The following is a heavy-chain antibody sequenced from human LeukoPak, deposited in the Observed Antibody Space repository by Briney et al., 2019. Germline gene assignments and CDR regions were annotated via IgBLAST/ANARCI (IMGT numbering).Heavy chain of an antibody. CDR2: ISAYNGNT. CDR1: GYTFTSYG. D-gene: IGHD2-15*01. V-gene: IGHV1-18*01. J-gene: IGHJ6*02. Sequence: ASVKVSCKASGYTFTSYGISWVRQAPGQGLEWMGWISAYNGNTNYAQKLQGRVTMTTDTSTGTAYMELRSLRSDDTAVYYCARVEWWPYYYGMDVWGQGTTVTVSS. CDR3: ARVEWWPYYYGMDV.